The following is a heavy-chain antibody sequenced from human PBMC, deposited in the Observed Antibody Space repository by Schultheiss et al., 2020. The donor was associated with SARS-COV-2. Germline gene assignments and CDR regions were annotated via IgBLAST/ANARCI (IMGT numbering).Heavy chain of an antibody. Sequence: GGSLRLSCAASGFTFSSYEMNWVRQAPGKGLEWVSYISSSGSTIYYADSVKGRFTISRDNAKNSLYLQMNSLRAEDTAVYYCARGRGGIAVASDYWGQGTLVTVSS. CDR2: ISSSGSTI. D-gene: IGHD6-19*01. CDR1: GFTFSSYE. V-gene: IGHV3-48*03. CDR3: ARGRGGIAVASDY. J-gene: IGHJ4*02.